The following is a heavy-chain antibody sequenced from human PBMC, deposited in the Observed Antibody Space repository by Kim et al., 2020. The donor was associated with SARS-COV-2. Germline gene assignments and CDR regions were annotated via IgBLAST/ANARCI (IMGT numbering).Heavy chain of an antibody. CDR2: IKSKPNGGTT. V-gene: IGHV3-15*01. CDR1: GFTFSNAW. J-gene: IGHJ3*02. D-gene: IGHD1-26*01. Sequence: GGSLRLSCAASGFTFSNAWMDWVRQAPGKGLEWVGRIKSKPNGGTTDYAAPVKGRFIISRDDSKNTLYLQMNSLKTEDTGIYYCTTVRGSGSSAAFDIWGQGKMVTVSS. CDR3: TTVRGSGSSAAFDI.